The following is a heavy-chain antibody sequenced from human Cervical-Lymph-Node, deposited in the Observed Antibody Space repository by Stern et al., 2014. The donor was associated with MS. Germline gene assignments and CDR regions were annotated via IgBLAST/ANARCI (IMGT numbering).Heavy chain of an antibody. Sequence: QVQLQESGPGLVKPSQTLSLTCTVSGGSISSGSYYWSWIRQPAGKGLEWIGRSYTSGSTNYTPSLKSRVTISVDTPKTQFPLKLSSVTAADTAVYYCAREVRGAVAAFDYWGQGTLVTVSS. V-gene: IGHV4-61*02. J-gene: IGHJ4*02. CDR1: GGSISSGSYY. D-gene: IGHD6-19*01. CDR3: AREVRGAVAAFDY. CDR2: SYTSGST.